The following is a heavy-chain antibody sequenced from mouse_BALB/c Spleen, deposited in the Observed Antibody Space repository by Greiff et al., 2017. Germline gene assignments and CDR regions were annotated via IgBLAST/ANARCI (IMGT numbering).Heavy chain of an antibody. CDR3: TREGGYGNYPWFAY. CDR2: IYPGNSDT. CDR1: GYTFTSYW. D-gene: IGHD2-1*01. J-gene: IGHJ3*01. V-gene: IGHV1-5*01. Sequence: VQLQQSGTVLARPGASVKMSCKASGYTFTSYWMHWVKQRPGQGLEWIGAIYPGNSDTSYNQKFKGKAKLTAVTSTSTAYMELSSLTNEDSAVYYCTREGGYGNYPWFAYWGQGTLVTVSA.